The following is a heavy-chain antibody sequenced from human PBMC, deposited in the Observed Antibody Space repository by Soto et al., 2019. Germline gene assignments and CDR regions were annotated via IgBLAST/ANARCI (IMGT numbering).Heavy chain of an antibody. V-gene: IGHV3-30-3*01. D-gene: IGHD3-3*01. CDR3: ARDYRVVGDYDFWSGYYPNYYYYYGMDV. CDR2: ISYDGSNK. Sequence: GGSLRLSCEASGFTFSSRWMTWVRQAPGKGLEWVAVISYDGSNKYYADSVKGRFTISRDNSKNTLYLQMNSLRAEDTAVYYCARDYRVVGDYDFWSGYYPNYYYYYGMDVWGQGTTVTVSS. CDR1: GFTFSSRW. J-gene: IGHJ6*02.